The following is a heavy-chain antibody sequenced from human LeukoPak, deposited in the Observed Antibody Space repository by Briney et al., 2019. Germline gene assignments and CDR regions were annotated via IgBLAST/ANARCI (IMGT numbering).Heavy chain of an antibody. CDR2: IYTSGST. CDR1: GDSLTTYY. D-gene: IGHD3-22*01. Sequence: SETLSLTCTVSGDSLTTYYWSWIRQPPGKGLEWIGYIYTSGSTNYNPSLKSRVTISVDTSKNQFSLKLSSVTAADTAVYYCARQGGYYYDHFDYWGQGTLVTVSS. J-gene: IGHJ4*02. V-gene: IGHV4-4*09. CDR3: ARQGGYYYDHFDY.